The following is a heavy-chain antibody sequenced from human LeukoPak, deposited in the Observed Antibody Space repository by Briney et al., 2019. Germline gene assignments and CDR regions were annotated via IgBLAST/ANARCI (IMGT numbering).Heavy chain of an antibody. CDR2: ISGSGGST. CDR3: AKVLVPAPLNDAFDI. V-gene: IGHV3-23*01. Sequence: GGSLRLCCAASGFTFSSYAMSWVRQAPGKGLEWVSAISGSGGSTYYADSVKGRFTISRDNSKNTLYLQMNSLRAEDTAVYYCAKVLVPAPLNDAFDIWGQGTMVTVSS. CDR1: GFTFSSYA. J-gene: IGHJ3*02. D-gene: IGHD2-2*01.